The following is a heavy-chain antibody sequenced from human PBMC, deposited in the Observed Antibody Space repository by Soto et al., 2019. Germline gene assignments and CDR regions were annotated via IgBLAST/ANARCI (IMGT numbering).Heavy chain of an antibody. V-gene: IGHV1-69*06. J-gene: IGHJ4*01. CDR1: GGTFSSYA. CDR3: ARDSSPDDY. CDR2: IIPIFVTA. Sequence: SVKVSCKASGGTFSSYAISWERQAPGKGLEWMGGIIPIFVTANYAQKFQGRVTITADKSTSTAYMELCSLRSEDTAVYYCARDSSPDDYWGQGTLVTVSS. D-gene: IGHD2-2*01.